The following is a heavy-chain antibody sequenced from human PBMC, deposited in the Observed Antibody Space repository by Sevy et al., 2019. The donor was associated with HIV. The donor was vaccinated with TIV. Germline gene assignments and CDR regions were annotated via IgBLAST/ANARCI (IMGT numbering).Heavy chain of an antibody. V-gene: IGHV3-30*18. CDR3: ANSWGRYDGSSWIYYYYDMDV. J-gene: IGHJ6*02. Sequence: GGSLRLSCAASGFIFSNYGMHWVRQAPGKWLEWVAVISSDGSDRDYADSVKGRFTISRDNSKDTLDLQMNSLRADDTAVYYCANSWGRYDGSSWIYYYYDMDVWGQGTKVTVSS. CDR1: GFIFSNYG. CDR2: ISSDGSDR. D-gene: IGHD6-13*01.